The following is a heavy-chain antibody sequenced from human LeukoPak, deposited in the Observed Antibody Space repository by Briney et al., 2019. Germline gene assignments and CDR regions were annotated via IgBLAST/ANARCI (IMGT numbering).Heavy chain of an antibody. J-gene: IGHJ4*02. D-gene: IGHD6-13*01. CDR2: TYYRSKLYN. CDR1: GDSVSSNSAA. CDR3: ARGWESYSSSLDY. V-gene: IGHV6-1*01. Sequence: SQTLSLTCAISGDSVSSNSAAWNWIRQSPSRGLEWLGRTYYRSKLYNEYALSVKSRITINPDTSKNQFSLQLNSVTPEDTAVYYCARGWESYSSSLDYWGQGTLVTVSS.